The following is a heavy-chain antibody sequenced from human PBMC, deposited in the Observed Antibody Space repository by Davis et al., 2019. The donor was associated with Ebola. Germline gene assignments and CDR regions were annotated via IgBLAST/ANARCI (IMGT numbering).Heavy chain of an antibody. CDR2: IRSKANSYAT. D-gene: IGHD4-23*01. Sequence: PGGSLRLSCAASGFTFSGSAMHWVRQASGNGLEWVGRIRSKANSYATAYAASVKGRFTISRDDSKNTAYLQMNSLKTEDTAVYYCTTPTDYGGNSGVDYWGQGTLVTVSS. V-gene: IGHV3-73*01. J-gene: IGHJ4*02. CDR3: TTPTDYGGNSGVDY. CDR1: GFTFSGSA.